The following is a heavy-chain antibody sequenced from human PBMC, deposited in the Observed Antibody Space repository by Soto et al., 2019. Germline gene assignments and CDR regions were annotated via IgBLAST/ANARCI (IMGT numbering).Heavy chain of an antibody. V-gene: IGHV1-69*05. Sequence: QVQLVQSGAEVKKPGSSVKVSCKASGGTFSSYAISWVRQAPGQGLEWMGGIIPIFGTANYAQKFQGRVTXPSDEPXXTAYMELSSLRSEDTAVYYCAAPYGSGSYYNGFDYWGQGTLVTVSS. D-gene: IGHD3-10*01. J-gene: IGHJ4*02. CDR2: IIPIFGTA. CDR3: AAPYGSGSYYNGFDY. CDR1: GGTFSSYA.